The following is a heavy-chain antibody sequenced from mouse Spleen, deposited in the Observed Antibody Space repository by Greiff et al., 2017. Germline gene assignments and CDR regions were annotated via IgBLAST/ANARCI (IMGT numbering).Heavy chain of an antibody. Sequence: QVQLQQPGAELVKPGASVKLSCTASGYTFTSYWMHWVKQRPGQGLEWIGMIHPNSGSTNYNEKFKSKATLTVDKSSSTAYMQLSSLTSEDSAVYYCARGTNWDGNWYFDVWGAGTTVTVSS. CDR2: IHPNSGST. D-gene: IGHD4-1*01. CDR3: ARGTNWDGNWYFDV. CDR1: GYTFTSYW. V-gene: IGHV1-64*01. J-gene: IGHJ1*01.